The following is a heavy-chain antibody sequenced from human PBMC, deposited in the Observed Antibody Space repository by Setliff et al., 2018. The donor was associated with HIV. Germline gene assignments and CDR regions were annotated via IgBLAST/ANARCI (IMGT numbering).Heavy chain of an antibody. J-gene: IGHJ4*02. CDR3: ARSPSARLYFDY. CDR1: GGSISSGGYY. CDR2: IYYSGST. Sequence: KPSETLSLTCTVSGGSISSGGYYWSWIRQHPGKGLEWIGYIYYSGSTYYNPSLKSRVTISVDTSKNQFSLKLSSVTAADTAVYYCARSPSARLYFDYWGQGTLVTVSS. V-gene: IGHV4-31*03.